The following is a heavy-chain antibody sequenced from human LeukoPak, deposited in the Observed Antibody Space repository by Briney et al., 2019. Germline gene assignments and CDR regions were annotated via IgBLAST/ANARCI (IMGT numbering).Heavy chain of an antibody. CDR3: ARLTTVTSNWFDP. Sequence: GASLEISCEGSGYLFTSYWIGGARQLPGKGLECMGIIYPGDSDTSYSPSFQGQVTISADKSISTAYLQWSSLKASDTGMYYCARLTTVTSNWFDPWGQGTLVTVSS. D-gene: IGHD4-17*01. J-gene: IGHJ5*02. V-gene: IGHV5-51*01. CDR2: IYPGDSDT. CDR1: GYLFTSYW.